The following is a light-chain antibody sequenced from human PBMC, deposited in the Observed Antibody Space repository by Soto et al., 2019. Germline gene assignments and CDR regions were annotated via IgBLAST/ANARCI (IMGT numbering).Light chain of an antibody. V-gene: IGKV3-20*01. J-gene: IGKJ5*01. CDR2: GAS. CDR3: QQYGSSPPVT. CDR1: QSVSSSY. Sequence: EIGLTQSPGTLSLSPGERATLSFMASQSVSSSYLAWYQQKPGQAPRLLIYGASSRATGIPDRFSGSGSGTDFTLTISRLEPEDFAVYYCQQYGSSPPVTFGQGTRL.